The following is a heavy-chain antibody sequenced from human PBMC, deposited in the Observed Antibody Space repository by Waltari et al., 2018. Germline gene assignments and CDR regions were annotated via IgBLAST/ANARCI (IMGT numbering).Heavy chain of an antibody. Sequence: QVQLQESGPGLVKPSETLSLTCTVSGGSISSYYWSWIRQPTGKGLEWIGYIYYSGSTNYNPSLKSRVTISVDTSKNQFSLKLSSVTAADTAVYYCARQSDYGSGSYYYYYMDVWGKGTTVTVSS. J-gene: IGHJ6*03. D-gene: IGHD3-10*01. CDR1: GGSISSYY. V-gene: IGHV4-59*01. CDR2: IYYSGST. CDR3: ARQSDYGSGSYYYYYMDV.